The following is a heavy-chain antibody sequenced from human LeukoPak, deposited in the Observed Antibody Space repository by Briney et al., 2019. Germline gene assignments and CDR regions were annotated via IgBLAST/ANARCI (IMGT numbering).Heavy chain of an antibody. Sequence: SETLSLTCTVSGGSISSYYWSWIRQPPGKGLEWIGYIYYSGSTYYNPSLKSRVTISVDTSKNQFSLKLSSVTAADTAVYYCAGTYQLLYFDLWGRGTLVTVSS. D-gene: IGHD2-2*01. J-gene: IGHJ2*01. CDR2: IYYSGST. CDR3: AGTYQLLYFDL. CDR1: GGSISSYY. V-gene: IGHV4-59*08.